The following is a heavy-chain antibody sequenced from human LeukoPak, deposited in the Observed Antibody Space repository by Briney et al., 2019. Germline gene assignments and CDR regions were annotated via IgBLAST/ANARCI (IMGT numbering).Heavy chain of an antibody. CDR3: ATGRPAYYDILTGRLSYMDV. D-gene: IGHD3-9*01. J-gene: IGHJ6*03. CDR2: FDPEVGET. V-gene: IGHV1-24*01. Sequence: ASVKVSCKVSGYTLTELSMHWVRQAPGKGLEWMGGFDPEVGETIYAQKFQGRVTMTEDTSTDTAYMELSSLRSEDTAVYYCATGRPAYYDILTGRLSYMDVWGKGTTVTVSS. CDR1: GYTLTELS.